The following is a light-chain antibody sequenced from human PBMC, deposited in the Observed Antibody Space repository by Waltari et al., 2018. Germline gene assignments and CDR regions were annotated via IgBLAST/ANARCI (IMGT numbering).Light chain of an antibody. CDR3: QQYYRSGT. CDR2: WAS. J-gene: IGKJ1*01. V-gene: IGKV4-1*01. Sequence: DIVMTQSPDSLAVSLGERATIHCKSSQSILYSSKDKNYLAWYQQKPGQPPKLLIYWASTREAGVPDRFSGSGSGTDFTLTISSLQAEDVAVDYGQQYYRSGTFSQGTKVEIK. CDR1: QSILYSSKDKNY.